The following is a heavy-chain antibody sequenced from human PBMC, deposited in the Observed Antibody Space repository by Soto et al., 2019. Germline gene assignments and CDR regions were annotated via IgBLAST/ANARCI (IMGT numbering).Heavy chain of an antibody. V-gene: IGHV4-39*01. J-gene: IGHJ5*02. CDR3: ARHSRDYSNPNWFDP. CDR2: IYYSGST. CDR1: GGSISSSSYY. Sequence: PSETLSLTCTVSGGSISSSSYYWGWIRQPPGKGLEWIGSIYYSGSTYYNPSLKSRVTISVDTSKNQFSLKLSSVTAADTAVCYCARHSRDYSNPNWFDPWGQGTLVTVSS. D-gene: IGHD4-4*01.